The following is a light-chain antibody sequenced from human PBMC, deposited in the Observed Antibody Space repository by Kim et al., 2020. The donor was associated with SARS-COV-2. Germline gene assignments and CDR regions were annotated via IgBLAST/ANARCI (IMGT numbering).Light chain of an antibody. Sequence: DIQMTQSPSSLSASVGDRVTITCRTTQSISSHLNWYQQKPGKAPKLLIYAASSLQSGVPSRFSGSGSGTDFTLTISSLQPEEFATYYCQQSYSTPITFGQGTRLEIK. J-gene: IGKJ5*01. CDR3: QQSYSTPIT. CDR1: QSISSH. CDR2: AAS. V-gene: IGKV1-39*01.